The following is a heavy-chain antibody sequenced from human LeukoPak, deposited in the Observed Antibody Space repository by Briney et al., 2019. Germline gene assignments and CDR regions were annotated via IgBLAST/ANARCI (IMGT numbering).Heavy chain of an antibody. CDR2: INPNSGGT. D-gene: IGHD2-21*02. V-gene: IGHV1-2*06. Sequence: ASVKXXCKASGYTFTCYYMHWVRQAPGQGLEWMGRINPNSGGTNYAQKFQGRVTMTRDTSISTAYMELSRLRSDDTAVYYCARGRLSPFDPWGQGTLVTVSS. CDR1: GYTFTCYY. CDR3: ARGRLSPFDP. J-gene: IGHJ5*02.